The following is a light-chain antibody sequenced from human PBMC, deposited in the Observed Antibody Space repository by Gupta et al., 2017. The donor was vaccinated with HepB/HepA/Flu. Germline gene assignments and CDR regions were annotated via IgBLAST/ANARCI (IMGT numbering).Light chain of an antibody. CDR2: LGS. J-gene: IGKJ4*01. CDR1: QSLLHSNGYKY. V-gene: IGKV2-28*01. CDR3: MQTLQTPVT. Sequence: DIVMTQSPLSLPATPGEPASISCRSSQSLLHSNGYKYLNWYLQKPGQSPQLLIYLGSNRASGVPDRFSGSGSGTDFTLKISRVEAEDVGVYYCMQTLQTPVTFGGGTKVEIK.